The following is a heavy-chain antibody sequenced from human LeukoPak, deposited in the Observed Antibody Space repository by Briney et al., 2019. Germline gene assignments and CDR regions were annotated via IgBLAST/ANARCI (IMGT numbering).Heavy chain of an antibody. CDR3: ARGRYNYGL. CDR1: GFTLSDYY. D-gene: IGHD5-18*01. CDR2: ISGSSTHT. J-gene: IGHJ4*02. Sequence: GGSLRLSCAASGFTLSDYYMSWIRQPPGKGLEWLSYISGSSTHTNYADSVKGRFTISRDNAKNSLYLQMNSLSAEDTAVYYCARGRYNYGLWGQGTLVTVSS. V-gene: IGHV3-11*06.